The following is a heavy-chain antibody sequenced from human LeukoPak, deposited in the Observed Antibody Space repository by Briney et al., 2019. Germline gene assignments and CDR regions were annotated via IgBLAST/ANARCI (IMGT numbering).Heavy chain of an antibody. D-gene: IGHD1-1*01. CDR3: ARAKQLERPPPLIGYYYMDV. V-gene: IGHV1-2*02. Sequence: ASVKVSCRASGYTFTGYYMHWVRQAPGQGLEWMGWINPNSGGTNYAQKFQGRVTMTRDTSISTAYMELSRLRSDDTAVYYCARAKQLERPPPLIGYYYMDVWGKGTTVTVSS. J-gene: IGHJ6*03. CDR2: INPNSGGT. CDR1: GYTFTGYY.